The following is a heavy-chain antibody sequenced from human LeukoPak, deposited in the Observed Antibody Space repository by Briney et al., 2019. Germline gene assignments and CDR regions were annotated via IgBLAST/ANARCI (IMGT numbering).Heavy chain of an antibody. CDR3: AKDARYSRDSKDFDF. Sequence: GGSLRLSCAASGFTFRSYAMSWVRQAPGKGLEWVSSISAGADTTYNADSVKGRFTISRDNSENTLYLQMNSLRAEDTAVYYCAKDARYSRDSKDFDFWGQGTLVTVSS. V-gene: IGHV3-23*01. CDR2: ISAGADTT. CDR1: GFTFRSYA. J-gene: IGHJ4*02. D-gene: IGHD6-13*01.